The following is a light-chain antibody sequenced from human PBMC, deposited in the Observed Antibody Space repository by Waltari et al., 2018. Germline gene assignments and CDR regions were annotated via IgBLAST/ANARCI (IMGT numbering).Light chain of an antibody. CDR2: YDS. CDR1: KIGSKI. CDR3: QVWLSSSDHPV. J-gene: IGLJ2*01. V-gene: IGLV3-21*04. Sequence: SYVVTQPPSVSVAPGKTARLTCGGNKIGSKIGTWYPQKPGQAPVLVIYYDSDRPSGIPGRFSGSNSGNPATLTITRVEAGDEADYYCQVWLSSSDHPVFGGGTKLTVL.